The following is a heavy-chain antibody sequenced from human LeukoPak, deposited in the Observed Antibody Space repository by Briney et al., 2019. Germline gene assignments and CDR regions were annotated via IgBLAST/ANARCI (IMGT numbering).Heavy chain of an antibody. D-gene: IGHD6-13*01. Sequence: GGSLRLSCAASGFTFSSYGMHRVRQAPGKGLEWVAVISYDGSNKYYADSVKGRFTISRDNSKNTLYLQMNSLRAEDTAVYYCANGYHYTSNLYVHFQHWGQGTLVTVSS. CDR1: GFTFSSYG. CDR3: ANGYHYTSNLYVHFQH. J-gene: IGHJ1*01. V-gene: IGHV3-30*18. CDR2: ISYDGSNK.